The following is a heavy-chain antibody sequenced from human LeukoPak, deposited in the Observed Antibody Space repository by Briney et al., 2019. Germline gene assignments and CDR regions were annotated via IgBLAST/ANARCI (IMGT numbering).Heavy chain of an antibody. Sequence: SETLSLTCTVSGGSISSYYWSWIRQPPGKGLEWIGYIYYSGSTNYNPSLKSRVTISVDTSKNQFSLKLSSVTAADTAVYYCARDEVGAISPGLSYYYYGMDVWGQGTTVTVSS. CDR2: IYYSGST. J-gene: IGHJ6*02. CDR3: ARDEVGAISPGLSYYYYGMDV. V-gene: IGHV4-59*01. CDR1: GGSISSYY. D-gene: IGHD1-26*01.